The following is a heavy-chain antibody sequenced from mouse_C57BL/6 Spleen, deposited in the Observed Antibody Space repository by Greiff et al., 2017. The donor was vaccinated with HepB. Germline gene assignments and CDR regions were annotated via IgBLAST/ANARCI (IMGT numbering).Heavy chain of an antibody. CDR2: IYPGSGST. J-gene: IGHJ4*01. D-gene: IGHD2-5*01. V-gene: IGHV1-55*01. Sequence: VQLQQPGAELVKPGASVKMSCKASGYTFTSYWITWVKQRPGQGLEWIGDIYPGSGSTNYNEKFKSKATLTVDTSSSTAYMQLSSLTSEDSAVYYCARGYYSNYPYYYAMDYWGQGTSVTVSS. CDR1: GYTFTSYW. CDR3: ARGYYSNYPYYYAMDY.